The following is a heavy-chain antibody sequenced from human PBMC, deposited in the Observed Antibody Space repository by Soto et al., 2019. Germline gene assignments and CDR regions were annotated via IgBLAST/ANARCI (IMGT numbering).Heavy chain of an antibody. CDR2: IVVGSGNT. J-gene: IGHJ4*02. D-gene: IGHD7-27*01. V-gene: IGHV1-58*01. Sequence: GASVKVSCKASGFTFTSSAVQWVRQARGQRLEWIGWIVVGSGNTNYAQKFQERVTITRDMSTSTAYMELNSLRAEDTAVYYCARDGDGQYYFDYWGQGTLVTVSS. CDR1: GFTFTSSA. CDR3: ARDGDGQYYFDY.